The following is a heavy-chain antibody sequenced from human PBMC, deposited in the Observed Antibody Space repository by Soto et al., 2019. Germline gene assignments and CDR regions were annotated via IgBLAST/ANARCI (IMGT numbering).Heavy chain of an antibody. CDR1: GFTFSSYG. Sequence: QVQLVESGGGVVQPGRSLRLSCAASGFTFSSYGMHWVRQAPGKGLEWVAVISYDGSNKYYADSVKGRFPISRDNSKNTLYLHMHSLRAEDTAVYYCAKDALHGYDFWSGYPFYGMDVWGQGTTVTVSS. J-gene: IGHJ6*02. D-gene: IGHD3-3*01. V-gene: IGHV3-30*18. CDR2: ISYDGSNK. CDR3: AKDALHGYDFWSGYPFYGMDV.